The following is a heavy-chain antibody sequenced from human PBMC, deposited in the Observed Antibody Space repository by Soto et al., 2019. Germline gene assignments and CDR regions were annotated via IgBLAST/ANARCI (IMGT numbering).Heavy chain of an antibody. V-gene: IGHV1-18*04. J-gene: IGHJ4*02. D-gene: IGHD2-8*01. CDR3: ASAISLIMAAPAY. CDR2: VSPYNGNA. Sequence: ASVKVSCKTSGYTFSNYAISWVRQAPGQGLEWMGWVSPYNGNANYTEQFQGRVSMTTDTSTTTAYMELTSLTSDDTAIYYCASAISLIMAAPAYWGKRTLVTFSS. CDR1: GYTFSNYA.